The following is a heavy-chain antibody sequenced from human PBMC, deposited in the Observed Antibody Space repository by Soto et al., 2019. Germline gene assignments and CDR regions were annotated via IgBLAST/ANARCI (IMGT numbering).Heavy chain of an antibody. CDR1: GFTFSSYS. CDR2: ISSSSSYI. D-gene: IGHD2-15*01. CDR3: ARGRDMVGVVAATRCFDP. J-gene: IGHJ5*02. Sequence: GGSLRLSCAASGFTFSSYSMNWVRQAPGKGLEWVSSISSSSSYIYYADSVKGRFTISRDNAKNSLYLQMNSLRAEDTAVFYCARGRDMVGVVAATRCFDPWGQGTLVTVSS. V-gene: IGHV3-21*06.